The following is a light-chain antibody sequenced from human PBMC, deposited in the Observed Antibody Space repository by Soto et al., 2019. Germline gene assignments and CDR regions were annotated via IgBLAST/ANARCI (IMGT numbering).Light chain of an antibody. V-gene: IGLV2-14*01. CDR2: EVS. J-gene: IGLJ3*02. CDR3: SSYTSSSTWV. Sequence: QSALTQPASVSGSPEQSITISCTGTSSDVGGYKYVSWYQQHSGKAPKLMIYEVSSRPSGVSNRFSGSKSGNTASLTISGLQAEDEADYYCSSYTSSSTWVFGGGTKVTVL. CDR1: SSDVGGYKY.